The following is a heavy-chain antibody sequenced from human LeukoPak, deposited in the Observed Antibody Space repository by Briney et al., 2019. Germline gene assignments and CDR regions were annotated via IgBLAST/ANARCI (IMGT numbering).Heavy chain of an antibody. Sequence: GGSLRLSCAASGFTFSTYCMSWVRQAPGKGREWVANIKKDGSEKYYLAPVKGRFTNSRDNAENSLSLQMNSLRAEDTAVYYCAREGVHCSGRSCLKAYWGQGTQVTVSS. CDR2: IKKDGSEK. D-gene: IGHD2-15*01. J-gene: IGHJ4*02. CDR3: AREGVHCSGRSCLKAY. CDR1: GFTFSTYC. V-gene: IGHV3-7*03.